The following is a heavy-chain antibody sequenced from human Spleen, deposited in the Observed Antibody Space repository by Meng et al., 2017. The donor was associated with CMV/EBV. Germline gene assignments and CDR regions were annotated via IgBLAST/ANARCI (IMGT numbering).Heavy chain of an antibody. CDR2: ISYEGSNK. CDR3: ARDRGVVASPGYYYGLDV. CDR1: GFTFSSHA. Sequence: GGSLRLSCAASGFTFSSHALHWVRQAPGKGLEWAAVISYEGSNKYYADSVKGRFAISRDNSKNTLYLEMNSLRAEDTAVYYCARDRGVVASPGYYYGLDVWGQGTTVTVSS. D-gene: IGHD2-15*01. V-gene: IGHV3-30*09. J-gene: IGHJ6*02.